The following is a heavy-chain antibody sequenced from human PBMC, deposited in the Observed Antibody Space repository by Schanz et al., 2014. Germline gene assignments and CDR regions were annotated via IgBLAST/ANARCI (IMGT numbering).Heavy chain of an antibody. CDR3: ARERGRGYCSRTSCSKDYGMDV. CDR1: GYSFTDYY. J-gene: IGHJ6*02. CDR2: INPNSGGT. V-gene: IGHV1-2*02. Sequence: QVRLVQSGAEVKKPGASVKVSCKASGYSFTDYYIHWVRQAPGQGLEWMGWINPNSGGTNYPQRFQGRVTTTRDTSSRTVYMQLSRLTSDDTAVYFCARERGRGYCSRTSCSKDYGMDVWGQGTTVTVSS. D-gene: IGHD2-2*01.